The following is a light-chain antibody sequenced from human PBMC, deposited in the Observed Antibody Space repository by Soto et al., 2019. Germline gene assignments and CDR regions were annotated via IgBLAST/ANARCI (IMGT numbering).Light chain of an antibody. Sequence: SYELTQPPSVSVAPGKTASITCGGNKIGSKSVHWYQQKPGQAPVLVIYYDSDRPSGIPERFSGSNSGNTATLTISRVEAGDEADYYCQVWDRGSDHVVFGGGTQLTVL. CDR3: QVWDRGSDHVV. J-gene: IGLJ2*01. CDR2: YDS. V-gene: IGLV3-21*04. CDR1: KIGSKS.